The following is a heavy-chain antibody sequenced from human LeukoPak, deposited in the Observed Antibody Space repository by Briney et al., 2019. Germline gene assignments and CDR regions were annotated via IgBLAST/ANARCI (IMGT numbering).Heavy chain of an antibody. D-gene: IGHD5-12*01. Sequence: GGSLRLSRAASGFTFSSYSMNWVRQAPGKGLEWVSSISSSSSYIYYADSVKGRFTISRDNAKNSLYLQMNSLRAEDTAVYYCARGVVATIYFDYWGQGTLVTVSS. V-gene: IGHV3-21*01. J-gene: IGHJ4*02. CDR2: ISSSSSYI. CDR1: GFTFSSYS. CDR3: ARGVVATIYFDY.